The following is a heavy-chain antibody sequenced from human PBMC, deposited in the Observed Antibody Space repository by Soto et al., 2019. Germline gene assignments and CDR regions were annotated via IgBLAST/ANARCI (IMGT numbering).Heavy chain of an antibody. D-gene: IGHD2-2*01. Sequence: QITLKESGPTLVKPTQTLTLTCTFSGFSLSTSGVGVGWIRQPPGKALEWLALIYWDDDKRYSPSLKSRLTITKDTSKNQVVLTMTNMDPVDTATYYCAHSLKTEQGVVPAAEPTYFDYWGQGTLVTVSS. CDR2: IYWDDDK. CDR1: GFSLSTSGVG. J-gene: IGHJ4*02. V-gene: IGHV2-5*02. CDR3: AHSLKTEQGVVPAAEPTYFDY.